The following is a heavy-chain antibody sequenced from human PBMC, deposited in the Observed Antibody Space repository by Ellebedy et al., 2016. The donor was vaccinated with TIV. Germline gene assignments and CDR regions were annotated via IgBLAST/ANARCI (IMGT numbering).Heavy chain of an antibody. Sequence: SETLSLXCTVSGGSIRSGGYYWSWIRQPPGKGLEWIGEINHSGSTNYNLSLKSRVTKSVDTSKNQFSLKLSSVTAADTAVYYCARGMGSSGWFANFDYWGQGTLVTVSS. D-gene: IGHD6-19*01. CDR3: ARGMGSSGWFANFDY. CDR1: GGSIRSGGYY. V-gene: IGHV4-34*01. CDR2: INHSGST. J-gene: IGHJ4*02.